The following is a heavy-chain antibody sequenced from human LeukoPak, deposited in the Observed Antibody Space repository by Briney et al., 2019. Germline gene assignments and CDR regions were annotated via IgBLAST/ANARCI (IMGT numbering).Heavy chain of an antibody. J-gene: IGHJ4*02. V-gene: IGHV1-69*06. CDR1: GGSFSSYA. CDR3: ARAKDYYDSNWYYFDY. D-gene: IGHD3-22*01. Sequence: SVKVSCKPSGGSFSSYAFSWVRQAPGQGLEWMGGITPLYAPPNYAQKFQGRVTITADKSTSTMYMELSSLKSGDTAVYYCARAKDYYDSNWYYFDYWGQGTLVTVSS. CDR2: ITPLYAPP.